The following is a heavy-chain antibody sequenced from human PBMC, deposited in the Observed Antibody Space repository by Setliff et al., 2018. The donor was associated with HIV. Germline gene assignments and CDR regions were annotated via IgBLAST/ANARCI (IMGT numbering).Heavy chain of an antibody. J-gene: IGHJ6*02. V-gene: IGHV4-59*11. Sequence: SETLSLTCTVSGDSISSHYWSWIRQAPGKGLEWIGTMYFSGNSRNSPSLKSRVTISVDTSKNQLSLKLRFDDTAVYYCARDVEHMMDVWGQGTTVTVSS. CDR3: ARDVEHMMDV. CDR1: GDSISSHY. CDR2: MYFSGNS.